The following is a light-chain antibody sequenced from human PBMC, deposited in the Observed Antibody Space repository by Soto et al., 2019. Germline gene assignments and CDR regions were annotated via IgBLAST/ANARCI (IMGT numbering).Light chain of an antibody. J-gene: IGKJ1*01. CDR1: QGVSSY. CDR2: DAS. CDR3: QQYSSSPPT. Sequence: EIVLTQSPATLSLSPGERATLSCRASQGVSSYLAWYQQKPGQAPRLLIYDASNRATGIPARFSGSGPGTDFTLTISRLEPEDFAVYYCQQYSSSPPTFGQGTKVDIK. V-gene: IGKV3D-11*01.